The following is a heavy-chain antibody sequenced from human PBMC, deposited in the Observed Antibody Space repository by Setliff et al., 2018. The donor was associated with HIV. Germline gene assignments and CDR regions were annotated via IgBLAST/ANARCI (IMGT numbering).Heavy chain of an antibody. CDR2: IIPMFGTT. CDR3: ATAGEMATIGYYYYYMGV. CDR1: GGTFRRSA. V-gene: IGHV1-69*13. J-gene: IGHJ6*03. D-gene: IGHD3-10*01. Sequence: EASVKVSCKASGGTFRRSAVSWVRQAPGRGLEWMGGIIPMFGTTNFAQKFQDRVTITADESTSTVYMELSSLRSEDTAVYYCATAGEMATIGYYYYYMGVWGEGTTVTVSS.